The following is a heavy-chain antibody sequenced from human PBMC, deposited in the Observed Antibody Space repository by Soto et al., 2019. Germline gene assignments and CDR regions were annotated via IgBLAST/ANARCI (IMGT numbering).Heavy chain of an antibody. D-gene: IGHD3-3*01. V-gene: IGHV4-31*03. CDR1: GGSISSGGYY. J-gene: IGHJ3*02. Sequence: SETLSLTCTVSGGSISSGGYYWSWIRQHPGKGLEWIGYIYYSGSTYYNPSLKSRVTISVDTSKNQFSPKLSSVTAADTAVYYCARDAAVWSGYSRDAFDIWGQGTMVTVSS. CDR3: ARDAAVWSGYSRDAFDI. CDR2: IYYSGST.